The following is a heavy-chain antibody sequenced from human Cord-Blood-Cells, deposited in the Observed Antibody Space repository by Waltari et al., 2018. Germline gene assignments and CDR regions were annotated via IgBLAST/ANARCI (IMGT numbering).Heavy chain of an antibody. CDR3: ARDLRFRQQLVLCAFDI. CDR2: INPNSGGT. D-gene: IGHD6-13*01. Sequence: QVQLVQSGAEVKKPGASVKVSCKASGYTFTGYYMHWVRQAPGQGLEWMGWINPNSGGTNYAQKFQGRVTMTRDTSISTAYMELSRLRAYDTSVYDCARDLRFRQQLVLCAFDIWGQGTMVTVSS. CDR1: GYTFTGYY. J-gene: IGHJ3*02. V-gene: IGHV1-2*02.